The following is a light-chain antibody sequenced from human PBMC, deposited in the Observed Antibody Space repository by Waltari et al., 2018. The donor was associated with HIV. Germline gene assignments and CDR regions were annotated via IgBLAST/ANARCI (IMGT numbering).Light chain of an antibody. J-gene: IGLJ2*01. Sequence: QSVLTQPPSASGTPGQRVTISCSGSSSNIGSKYVYWYQKLPGTAPKLLIYRNNQRPSGVPDRFSGSKSGTSASLAISGLRSEDEAYYYCAAWDDSLSGPLVVFGGGTKLTVL. CDR1: SSNIGSKY. CDR2: RNN. V-gene: IGLV1-47*01. CDR3: AAWDDSLSGPLVV.